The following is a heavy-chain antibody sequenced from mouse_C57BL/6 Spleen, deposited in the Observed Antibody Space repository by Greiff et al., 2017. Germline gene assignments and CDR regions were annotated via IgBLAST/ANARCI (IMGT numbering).Heavy chain of an antibody. CDR3: ARRGNSPYAMDY. J-gene: IGHJ4*01. D-gene: IGHD2-1*01. CDR1: GYTFTSYW. V-gene: IGHV1-69*01. Sequence: VQLQQPGAELVMPGASVKLSCKASGYTFTSYWMHWVKQRPGQGLEWIGEIDPSDSYTNYNQKFKGKSTLTVDKSSSTAYMQLSSLTSEDSAVYYCARRGNSPYAMDYWGQGTSVTVSS. CDR2: IDPSDSYT.